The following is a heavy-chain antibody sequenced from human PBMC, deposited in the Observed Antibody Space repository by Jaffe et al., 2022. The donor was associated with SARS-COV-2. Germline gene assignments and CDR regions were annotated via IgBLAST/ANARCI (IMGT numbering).Heavy chain of an antibody. Sequence: EVQLVESGGGLVQPGRSLRLSCAASGFTFDDYAMHWVRQAPGKGLEWVSVISWNSGRIAYADSVRGRFTISRDTAKNSLYLQMNSLRAEDTALYYCAKDFYYDTTDSSAFDIWGQGTKVTVSS. J-gene: IGHJ3*02. CDR2: ISWNSGRI. V-gene: IGHV3-9*01. D-gene: IGHD3-22*01. CDR1: GFTFDDYA. CDR3: AKDFYYDTTDSSAFDI.